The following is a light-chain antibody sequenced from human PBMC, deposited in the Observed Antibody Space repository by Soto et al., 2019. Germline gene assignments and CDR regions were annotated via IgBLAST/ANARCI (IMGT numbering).Light chain of an antibody. J-gene: IGKJ1*01. CDR1: QSLSSW. CDR2: KAS. CDR3: QQYSYFAT. Sequence: DIQMTQSPSTLSASVGDRVTITCRGSQSLSSWLTWYQQKAGQAPKLLIYKASIVESGVPSRFSGSGSGTEFTLTISSLQPDDSATYYCQQYSYFATFGPGTRVEVK. V-gene: IGKV1-5*03.